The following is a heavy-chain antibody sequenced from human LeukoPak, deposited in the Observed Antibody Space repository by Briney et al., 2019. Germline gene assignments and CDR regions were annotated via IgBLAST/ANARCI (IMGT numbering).Heavy chain of an antibody. CDR3: ARVNSGSSLDY. J-gene: IGHJ4*02. D-gene: IGHD3-22*01. V-gene: IGHV3-53*01. Sequence: RGSLRLSCAASGFTFSSYWMSWVRQAPGKGLEWVSVIYSGGSTYYAESVRGRLTISRDYSKNTLYLQMNSLRAEDTAVYYCARVNSGSSLDYWGQGTLVTVSS. CDR1: GFTFSSYW. CDR2: IYSGGST.